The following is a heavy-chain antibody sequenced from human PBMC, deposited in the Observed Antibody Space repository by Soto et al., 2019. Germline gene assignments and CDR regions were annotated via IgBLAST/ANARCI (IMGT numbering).Heavy chain of an antibody. CDR2: IYYDGGT. CDR3: AKVVVAATRHTDFDS. V-gene: IGHV4-39*02. CDR1: GGSINSNNYY. J-gene: IGHJ4*02. Sequence: SETLSLTCTVSGGSINSNNYYWAWIRQPPGEGLAWIASIYYDGGTYYNPSLKSRVSISVDTSKNHFSLKLSSATAADTAVYYCAKVVVAATRHTDFDSWGQGTLVTVSS. D-gene: IGHD2-15*01.